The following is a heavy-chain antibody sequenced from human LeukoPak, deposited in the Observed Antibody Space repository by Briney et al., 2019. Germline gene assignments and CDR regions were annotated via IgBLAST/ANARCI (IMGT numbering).Heavy chain of an antibody. CDR3: ASGVIGYCSSTSCYTVGMDV. Sequence: SETLSLTCAVSGGSISSGGYSWRWLRQPPGKGLEWIGCIYHSGSTYYNPSLKSRVTISVDRSKNQFSLKLSSVTAADTAVYYCASGVIGYCSSTSCYTVGMDVWGQGTTVTVSS. D-gene: IGHD2-2*02. J-gene: IGHJ6*02. V-gene: IGHV4-30-2*01. CDR2: IYHSGST. CDR1: GGSISSGGYS.